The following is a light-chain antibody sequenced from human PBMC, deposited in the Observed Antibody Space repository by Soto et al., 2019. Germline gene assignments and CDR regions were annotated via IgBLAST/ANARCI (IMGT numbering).Light chain of an antibody. Sequence: NFLLTQPHCVSESPGKTVTISCTRSSGSIASNYVQWYQQRPGSAPTTGIYEDNQRLSGVPDRFSGSIDSTTNSASLNISGLKTEDEADYYCQSYDSSNVVFVGGTKLTVL. V-gene: IGLV6-57*04. CDR2: EDN. CDR1: SGSIASNY. J-gene: IGLJ2*01. CDR3: QSYDSSNVV.